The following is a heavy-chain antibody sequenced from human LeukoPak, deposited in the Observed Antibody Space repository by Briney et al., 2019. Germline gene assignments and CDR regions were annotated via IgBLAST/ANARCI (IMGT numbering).Heavy chain of an antibody. V-gene: IGHV1-69*02. CDR2: IIPILGIA. J-gene: IGHJ4*02. Sequence: GASVKVSCKASGYTFTSYTISWVRQAPRQGLEWMGRIIPILGIANYAQKFQGRVTITADKSTSTAYMELSSLRSEDTAVYYCARGVGGSWIFDYWGQGTLVTVSS. CDR1: GYTFTSYT. CDR3: ARGVGGSWIFDY. D-gene: IGHD1-26*01.